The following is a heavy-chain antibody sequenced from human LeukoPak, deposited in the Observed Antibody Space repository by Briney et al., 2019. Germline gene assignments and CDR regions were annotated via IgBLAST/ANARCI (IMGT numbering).Heavy chain of an antibody. CDR3: ARGVVVKGMDV. Sequence: PGGSLRLSCAASGFTFSSYAMHWVRQAPGKGLEWVAVISYDGSNKYYADSVKGRFTISRDNSKNTLYLQMNSLGAEDTAVYYCARGVVVKGMDVWGQGTTVTVSS. V-gene: IGHV3-30-3*01. J-gene: IGHJ6*02. CDR2: ISYDGSNK. CDR1: GFTFSSYA. D-gene: IGHD2-21*01.